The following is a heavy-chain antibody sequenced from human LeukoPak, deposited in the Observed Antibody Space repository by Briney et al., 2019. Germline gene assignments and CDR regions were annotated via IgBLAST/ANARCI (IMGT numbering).Heavy chain of an antibody. J-gene: IGHJ4*02. Sequence: GASVKVSCKASGGTFSSYAISWVRQAPGQGLEWIGGIIPIFGTANYAQKFQGRVTITTDESTSTAYMELRSLRSDDTAVYYCARELLGTFDYWGQGTLVTVSS. CDR1: GGTFSSYA. V-gene: IGHV1-69*05. D-gene: IGHD1-26*01. CDR2: IIPIFGTA. CDR3: ARELLGTFDY.